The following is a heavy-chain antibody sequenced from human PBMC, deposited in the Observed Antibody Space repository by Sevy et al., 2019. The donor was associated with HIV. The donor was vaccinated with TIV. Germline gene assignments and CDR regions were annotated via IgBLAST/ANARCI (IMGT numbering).Heavy chain of an antibody. CDR1: GGSISSGGYY. D-gene: IGHD5-12*01. CDR2: IYYSGST. CDR3: VRSEYSGYDLFDY. J-gene: IGHJ4*02. V-gene: IGHV4-31*03. Sequence: SETLSLTCTVSGGSISSGGYYWSWIRQHPGKGLEWIGYIYYSGSTYYNPSLKSRVTISVDTSKNQFSLKLSSVTAADTAVYYCVRSEYSGYDLFDYWGQGTLVTVSS.